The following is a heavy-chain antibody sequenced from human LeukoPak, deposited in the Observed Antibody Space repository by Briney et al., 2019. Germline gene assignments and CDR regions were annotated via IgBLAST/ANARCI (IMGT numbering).Heavy chain of an antibody. V-gene: IGHV4-59*01. CDR1: GGSISSYY. Sequence: SETLSLTCTVSGGSISSYYWSWIRQPPGKGPEWIGYIYYSGSTNYNPSLKSRVTISVDTSKNQFSLKLSSVTAADTAVYYCARDRSGICGGDCSYSYFDYWGQGTLVTVSS. D-gene: IGHD2-21*01. CDR2: IYYSGST. J-gene: IGHJ4*02. CDR3: ARDRSGICGGDCSYSYFDY.